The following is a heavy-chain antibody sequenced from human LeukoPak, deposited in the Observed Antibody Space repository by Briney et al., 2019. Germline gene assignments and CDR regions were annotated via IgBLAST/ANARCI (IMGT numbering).Heavy chain of an antibody. J-gene: IGHJ3*02. V-gene: IGHV1-18*01. CDR1: GYTFTSYG. CDR2: ISAYNGNT. CDR3: AREVRDSSGYYSQGSDAFDI. Sequence: GASVKVSCKASGYTFTSYGISWVRQAPGQGLEWMGWISAYNGNTNYAQKLQGRVTMTTDTSTSTAYMELRSLRSDDTAVYYCAREVRDSSGYYSQGSDAFDIWRQGTMVTVSS. D-gene: IGHD3-22*01.